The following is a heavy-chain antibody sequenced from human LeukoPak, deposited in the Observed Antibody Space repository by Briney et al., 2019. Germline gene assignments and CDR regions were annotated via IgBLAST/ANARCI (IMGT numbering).Heavy chain of an antibody. J-gene: IGHJ4*02. CDR1: GFTFSDYY. CDR3: ASDYYDSSGYYSLDY. V-gene: IGHV3-11*04. CDR2: ISSSCSTI. Sequence: GGSLRLSCAASGFTFSDYYMSWIRQAPGKGLEGVSYISSSCSTIYYADSVKGRFTISRDDAKNSLYLQMNSLRAEDTAVYYCASDYYDSSGYYSLDYWGQGTLVTVSS. D-gene: IGHD3-22*01.